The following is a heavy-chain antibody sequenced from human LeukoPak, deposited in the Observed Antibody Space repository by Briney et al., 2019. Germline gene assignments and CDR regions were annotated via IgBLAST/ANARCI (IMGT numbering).Heavy chain of an antibody. D-gene: IGHD3-22*01. CDR1: GGSFSGYY. V-gene: IGHV4-34*01. J-gene: IGHJ4*02. CDR3: ARGGGSSGYYTDY. CDR2: LNHSGST. Sequence: SETLSLTCAVYGGSFSGYYWSWIRQPPGKGLEWIGELNHSGSTNYNPSLKSRVTISVDTSKNQFSLKLSSVTAADTAVYYCARGGGSSGYYTDYWGQGTLVTVSS.